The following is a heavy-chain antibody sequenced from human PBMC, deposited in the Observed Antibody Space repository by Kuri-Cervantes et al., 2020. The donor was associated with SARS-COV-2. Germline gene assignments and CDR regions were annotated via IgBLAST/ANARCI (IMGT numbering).Heavy chain of an antibody. CDR3: ASELMYYFDY. D-gene: IGHD3-10*02. CDR2: IKQDGSEK. J-gene: IGHJ4*02. CDR1: GFPFNDYY. Sequence: GESLKISCAASGFPFNDYYFTWIRQAPGKGLEWVANIKQDGSEKYYVDSVKGRFTISRDNAKNSLYLQMNSLRAEDTAVYYCASELMYYFDYWGQGTLVTVSS. V-gene: IGHV3-7*01.